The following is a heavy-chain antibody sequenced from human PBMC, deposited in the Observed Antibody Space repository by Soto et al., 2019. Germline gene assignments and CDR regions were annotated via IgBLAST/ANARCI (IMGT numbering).Heavy chain of an antibody. Sequence: GGSLRLSCAASGFSFSNYWMSWVRQAPGKGLEWLATIKQGGSDKYYVDSVRGRFTISSDNAKNSLDLQMNTLRAEDTAVYYCAKDEYSYGFGYNWFDPWGQGTLVTAPQ. V-gene: IGHV3-7*01. CDR1: GFSFSNYW. D-gene: IGHD5-18*01. CDR3: AKDEYSYGFGYNWFDP. CDR2: IKQGGSDK. J-gene: IGHJ5*02.